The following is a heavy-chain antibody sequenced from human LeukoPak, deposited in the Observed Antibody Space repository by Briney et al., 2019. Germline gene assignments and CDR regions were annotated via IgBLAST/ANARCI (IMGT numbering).Heavy chain of an antibody. CDR3: AKDRAGYCSSTSCFYDAFDL. V-gene: IGHV3-23*01. Sequence: PGGSLRLSCAASGFTFTNYAIYAMSWVRQAPGKGLEWVSVISGSGGNTYYADSVKGRFTISKDNSKHTLFLQMNNLRAEDTAVYYCAKDRAGYCSSTSCFYDAFDLWGQGTMVTISS. CDR2: ISGSGGNT. J-gene: IGHJ3*01. D-gene: IGHD2-2*01. CDR1: GFTFTNYAIYA.